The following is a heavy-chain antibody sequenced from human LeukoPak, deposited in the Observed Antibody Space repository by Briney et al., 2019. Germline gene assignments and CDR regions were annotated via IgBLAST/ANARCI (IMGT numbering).Heavy chain of an antibody. J-gene: IGHJ3*02. Sequence: SETLSLTCTVSGGSISSYYWSWIRQPPGKGLEWIGCIYYSGSTDYNPSLKSRVTISVDTSKNQFSLKLSSVTAADTAVYYCARYSPTYYDILTGYYAGAFDIWGQGTMVTVSS. CDR1: GGSISSYY. V-gene: IGHV4-59*08. CDR3: ARYSPTYYDILTGYYAGAFDI. D-gene: IGHD3-9*01. CDR2: IYYSGST.